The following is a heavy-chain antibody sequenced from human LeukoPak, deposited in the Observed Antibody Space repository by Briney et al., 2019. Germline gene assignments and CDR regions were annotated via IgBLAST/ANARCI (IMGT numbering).Heavy chain of an antibody. CDR1: GFTFSSYG. J-gene: IGHJ4*02. CDR2: ISGSGGST. Sequence: GGSLRLSCAASGFTFSSYGMSWVRQAPGKGLEWVSAISGSGGSTYYADSVKGRFTISRDNSKNTLYLQMNSLRAEDTAVYYCAKILSSSYYFDYWGQGTLVTVSS. V-gene: IGHV3-23*01. D-gene: IGHD3-16*02. CDR3: AKILSSSYYFDY.